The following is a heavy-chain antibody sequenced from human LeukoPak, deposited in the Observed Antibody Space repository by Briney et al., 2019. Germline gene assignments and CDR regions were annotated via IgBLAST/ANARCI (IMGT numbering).Heavy chain of an antibody. V-gene: IGHV4-4*02. D-gene: IGHD6-19*01. J-gene: IGHJ4*02. Sequence: SETLSLTCAVSGGSISSSNWWSWVRQPPGKGLEWIGEIYHSGSTNYNPSLKSRVTISVDKSKNQFSLKLSSVTAADTAVYYCARHSSVAGTSGFDYWGQGTLVTVPS. CDR1: GGSISSSNW. CDR2: IYHSGST. CDR3: ARHSSVAGTSGFDY.